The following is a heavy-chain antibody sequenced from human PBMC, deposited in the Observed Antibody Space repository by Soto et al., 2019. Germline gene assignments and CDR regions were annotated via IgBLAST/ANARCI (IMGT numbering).Heavy chain of an antibody. CDR2: ISAYNGNT. J-gene: IGHJ4*02. V-gene: IGHV1-18*01. CDR1: GYTFTSYG. Sequence: ASVKVSCKASGYTFTSYGISWVRHATGQGLEGMGWISAYNGNTNYAQKLQGRVTMTTDTSTSTAYMEPSSLRSEDTAVYYCARRAETNGWNGFGADKYHFDFWGQGTLVTVSS. CDR3: ARRAETNGWNGFGADKYHFDF. D-gene: IGHD1-1*01.